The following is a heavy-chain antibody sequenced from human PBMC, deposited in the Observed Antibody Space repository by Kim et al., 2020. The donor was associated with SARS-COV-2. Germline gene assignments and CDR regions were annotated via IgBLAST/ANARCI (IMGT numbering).Heavy chain of an antibody. CDR3: ARGRSSSWYYDY. D-gene: IGHD6-13*01. V-gene: IGHV4-31*02. Sequence: YYNPSLMSRVTISVDTSKNQFSLKLSSVTAADTAVYYCARGRSSSWYYDYWGQGTLVTVSS. J-gene: IGHJ4*02.